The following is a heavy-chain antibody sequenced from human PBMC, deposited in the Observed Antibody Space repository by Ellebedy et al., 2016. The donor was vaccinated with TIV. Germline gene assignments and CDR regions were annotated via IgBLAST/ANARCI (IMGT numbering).Heavy chain of an antibody. CDR3: AKGSSSGFNYDREGFEY. D-gene: IGHD3-22*01. V-gene: IGHV3-23*01. CDR2: ISGGGDST. Sequence: GGSLRLSCAASGFTFSSFAMHWVRQAPGKGLEWLSVISGGGDSTDHADSVKGRFTIIRDNSKNTLYLQMNRLRTEDTAVYYCAKGSSSGFNYDREGFEYWGQGTLVTVSS. CDR1: GFTFSSFA. J-gene: IGHJ4*02.